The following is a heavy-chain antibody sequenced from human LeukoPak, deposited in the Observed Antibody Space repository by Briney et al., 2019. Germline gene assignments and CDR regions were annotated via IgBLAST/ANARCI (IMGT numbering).Heavy chain of an antibody. D-gene: IGHD3-10*01. V-gene: IGHV4-4*09. CDR2: IYTSGSS. CDR3: ARLVFGLIFDI. Sequence: SETLSLTCTVAGGSISSYYWSWIRQPPGKGLEWIGYIYTSGSSNYNSSIKSRVTISVDTSKNQYSLKLSSGTAADTAVYYCARLVFGLIFDIWGQGTMVTVSS. J-gene: IGHJ3*02. CDR1: GGSISSYY.